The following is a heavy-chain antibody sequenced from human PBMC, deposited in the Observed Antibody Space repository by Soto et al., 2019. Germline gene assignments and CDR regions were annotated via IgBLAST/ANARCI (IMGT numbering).Heavy chain of an antibody. D-gene: IGHD7-27*01. V-gene: IGHV1-46*01. CDR1: GYSFSSSY. Sequence: QVQLVQSGAEVKMPGASVKVSCKASGYSFSSSYINWVRQAPGQGLEWMGLIYPSGGSTGYAQKSKGRITMTRDTSTTTVFMELSSLSSDDTAVYYCARELGIGDYYFDYWGQGTLVTVSS. CDR2: IYPSGGST. CDR3: ARELGIGDYYFDY. J-gene: IGHJ4*02.